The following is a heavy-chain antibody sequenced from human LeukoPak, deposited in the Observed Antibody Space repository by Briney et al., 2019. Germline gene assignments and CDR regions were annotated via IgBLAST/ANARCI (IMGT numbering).Heavy chain of an antibody. V-gene: IGHV4-59*01. J-gene: IGHJ4*02. Sequence: SETLSLTSTVSGGSISSYYWSWIRQPPGKGLEWIGYIYYSGSTNYNPSLKSRVTISVDTSKNQFSLKLSSVTAADTAVYYCARGSEWLVSLDYWGQGTLVTVSS. CDR2: IYYSGST. CDR3: ARGSEWLVSLDY. CDR1: GGSISSYY. D-gene: IGHD6-19*01.